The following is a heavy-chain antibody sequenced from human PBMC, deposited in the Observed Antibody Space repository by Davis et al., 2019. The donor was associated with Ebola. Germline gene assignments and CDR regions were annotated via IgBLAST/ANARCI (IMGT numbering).Heavy chain of an antibody. CDR1: KFTFSSYG. Sequence: GGSLRLSCAASKFTFSSYGMHWVRQAPGKGLEWVAVIWYDGSNKYYADSVKGRFTISRDNSKNTLYLQMNSLRAEDTAVYYCARDPRRYSSGWYYFDYWGQGTLVTVSS. CDR2: IWYDGSNK. CDR3: ARDPRRYSSGWYYFDY. D-gene: IGHD6-19*01. J-gene: IGHJ4*02. V-gene: IGHV3-33*01.